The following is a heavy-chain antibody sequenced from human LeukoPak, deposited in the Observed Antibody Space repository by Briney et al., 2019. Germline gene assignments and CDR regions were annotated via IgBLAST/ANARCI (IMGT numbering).Heavy chain of an antibody. CDR1: GGSVNSGDNY. Sequence: SETLSLTCTVSGGSVNSGDNYWSWIRQPPGKGLEWIGYVYYTGSTYYNPSLKSRVTISVDTSNNQFSLKLSSVTAADTAVYYCARVGRYYGSGSYADFWGQGTLVTVSS. CDR3: ARVGRYYGSGSYADF. V-gene: IGHV4-30-4*01. D-gene: IGHD3-10*01. J-gene: IGHJ4*02. CDR2: VYYTGST.